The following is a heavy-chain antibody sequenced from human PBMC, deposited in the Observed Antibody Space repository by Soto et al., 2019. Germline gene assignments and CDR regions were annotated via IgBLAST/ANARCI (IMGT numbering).Heavy chain of an antibody. D-gene: IGHD6-6*01. CDR3: ARIHLIAARRWESSYDY. V-gene: IGHV2-70*01. CDR2: IDWDDDK. CDR1: GFSPSTSGMC. J-gene: IGHJ4*02. Sequence: ESGPTLVNPTQTLTLTCTFSGFSPSTSGMCVSWIRQPPGKALEWLALIDWDDDKYYSTSLKTRLTISKDTSKNQVVLTMTNMDPVDTATYYCARIHLIAARRWESSYDYWGQGTLVTVSS.